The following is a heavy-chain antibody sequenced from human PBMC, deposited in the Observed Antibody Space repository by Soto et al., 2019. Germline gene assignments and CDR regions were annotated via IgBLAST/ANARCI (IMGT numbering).Heavy chain of an antibody. CDR1: GGSISSSSYY. V-gene: IGHV4-39*01. J-gene: IGHJ5*02. Sequence: SETLSLTCTISGGSISSSSYYWGWIRQPPGKGLEWIGSIYYSGSTYYNPSLKSRVTISVDTSKNQFSLKLSSVTAADTAVYYCARQGAVVPVENWFDPWGQGTLVTVSS. CDR3: ARQGAVVPVENWFDP. D-gene: IGHD2-2*01. CDR2: IYYSGST.